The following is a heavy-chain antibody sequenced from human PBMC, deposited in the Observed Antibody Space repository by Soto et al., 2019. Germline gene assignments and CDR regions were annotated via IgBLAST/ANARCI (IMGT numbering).Heavy chain of an antibody. Sequence: SQTLSLTCTVSGGSLNNYYWSWIRQPPGKGLEWIGYISYSGSTTYNPSLRGLLSISVDRSMNQFSLRLGSVTAADTAVYHCARTFWSGSRLDYYYMDVWGKGTTVTVSS. J-gene: IGHJ6*03. V-gene: IGHV4-59*08. CDR1: GGSLNNYY. D-gene: IGHD3-3*01. CDR2: ISYSGST. CDR3: ARTFWSGSRLDYYYMDV.